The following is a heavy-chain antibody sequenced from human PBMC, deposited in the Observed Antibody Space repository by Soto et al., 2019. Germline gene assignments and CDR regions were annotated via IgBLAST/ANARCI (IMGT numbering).Heavy chain of an antibody. V-gene: IGHV1-46*01. J-gene: IGHJ6*02. CDR1: GYTFTSYY. Sequence: ASVKVSCKASGYTFTSYYMHWVRQAPGQGLEWMGIINPSGGSTSYAQKFQGRVTMTRDTSTSTVYMELGSLRSEDTAVYYCARVPKPFGGGYSNYEREGRWSVGGVGMDVWGQGTTVTVSS. CDR2: INPSGGST. CDR3: ARVPKPFGGGYSNYEREGRWSVGGVGMDV. D-gene: IGHD4-4*01.